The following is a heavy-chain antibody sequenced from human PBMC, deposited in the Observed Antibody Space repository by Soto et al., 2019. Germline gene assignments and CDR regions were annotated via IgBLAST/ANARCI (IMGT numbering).Heavy chain of an antibody. Sequence: QVQLVQSGAEVKKPGSSVKVSCKASAGPFSRYTISWVRQAPGQGLEWMGRIIPILGIANYAQKFQGRVTITADKSTSTAYMELSSLRSEDTAVYYCAREVYDRSGFADYWGQGTLVTVSS. V-gene: IGHV1-69*08. CDR1: AGPFSRYT. CDR3: AREVYDRSGFADY. CDR2: IIPILGIA. J-gene: IGHJ4*02. D-gene: IGHD3-22*01.